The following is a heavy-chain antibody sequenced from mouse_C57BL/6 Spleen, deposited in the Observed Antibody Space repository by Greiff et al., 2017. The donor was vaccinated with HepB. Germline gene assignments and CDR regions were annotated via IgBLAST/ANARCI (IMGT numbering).Heavy chain of an antibody. V-gene: IGHV1-63*01. J-gene: IGHJ2*01. CDR3: ARGDWDGGYFDY. CDR2: IYPGGGYT. CDR1: GYTFTNYW. D-gene: IGHD4-1*01. Sequence: QVQLKQSGAELVRPGTSVKMSCKASGYTFTNYWIGWAKQRPGHGLEWIGDIYPGGGYTNYNEKFKGKATVTADKSSSTAYMQFSSLTSEDSAIYYCARGDWDGGYFDYWGQGTTLTVSS.